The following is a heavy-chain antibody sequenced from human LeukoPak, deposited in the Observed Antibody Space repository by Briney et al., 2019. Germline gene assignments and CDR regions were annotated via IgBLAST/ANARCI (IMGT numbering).Heavy chain of an antibody. CDR1: GGSISSGDYC. V-gene: IGHV4-30-4*08. Sequence: SETLSLTCTVSGGSISSGDYCWSWIRQPPGKGLEWIGYIYYSGSTYYNPSLKSRVTISVDTSKNQFSLKLSSVTAADTAVYYCARGRYDFWSGYYYYFDYWGQGTLVTVSS. CDR3: ARGRYDFWSGYYYYFDY. D-gene: IGHD3-3*01. J-gene: IGHJ4*02. CDR2: IYYSGST.